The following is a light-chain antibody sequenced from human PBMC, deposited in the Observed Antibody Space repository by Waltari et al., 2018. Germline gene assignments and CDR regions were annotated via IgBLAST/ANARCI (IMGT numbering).Light chain of an antibody. V-gene: IGLV2-23*01. CDR2: EDS. CDR3: CSYAGSFTLV. J-gene: IGLJ2*01. CDR1: SSDVGSYNL. Sequence: QSDLTQPASVSGSPGQSITIPCTGTSSDVGSYNLVSWYQEHPGKAPKLMIYEDSKRPSGVSNRFSGSKSGNTASLTISGLQAEDEADYYCCSYAGSFTLVFGGGTKLTVL.